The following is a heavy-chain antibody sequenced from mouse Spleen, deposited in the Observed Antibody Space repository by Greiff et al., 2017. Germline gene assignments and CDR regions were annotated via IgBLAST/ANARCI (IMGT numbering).Heavy chain of an antibody. Sequence: QVQLQQSGPELVKPGASVKISCKASGYSFTSYYIHWVKQRPGQGLEWIGWIYPGSGNTKYNEKFKGKATLTADTSSSTAYMQLSSLTSEDSAVYYCARGVPYYFDYWGQGTTLTVSS. CDR2: IYPGSGNT. D-gene: IGHD5-1*01. CDR3: ARGVPYYFDY. CDR1: GYSFTSYY. V-gene: IGHV1-66*01. J-gene: IGHJ2*01.